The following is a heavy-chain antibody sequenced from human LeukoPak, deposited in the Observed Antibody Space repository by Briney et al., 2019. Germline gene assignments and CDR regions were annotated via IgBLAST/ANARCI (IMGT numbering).Heavy chain of an antibody. J-gene: IGHJ4*02. Sequence: GGSLRLSCAASGFTFSSYSVNWVRQAPGKGLEWVSSISSSSSYIYYADSVKGRFTISRDNAKNSLYLQMNSLRAEDTAVYYCARSVGATPDYWGQGTLVTVSS. D-gene: IGHD1-26*01. V-gene: IGHV3-21*01. CDR3: ARSVGATPDY. CDR2: ISSSSSYI. CDR1: GFTFSSYS.